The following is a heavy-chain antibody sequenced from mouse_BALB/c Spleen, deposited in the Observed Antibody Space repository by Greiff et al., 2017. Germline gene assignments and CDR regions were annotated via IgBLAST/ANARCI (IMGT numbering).Heavy chain of an antibody. Sequence: VMLVESGPGLVAPSQSPSITCTVSGFSLTGYGVNWVRQPPGKGLEWLGMIWGDGSTDYNSALKSRLSISKDNSMSQVFLKMNSLQTDDTARYYCARDNGYDADAMDYWGQGTSVTVSS. V-gene: IGHV2-6-7*01. CDR3: ARDNGYDADAMDY. D-gene: IGHD2-2*01. CDR1: GFSLTGYG. J-gene: IGHJ4*01. CDR2: IWGDGST.